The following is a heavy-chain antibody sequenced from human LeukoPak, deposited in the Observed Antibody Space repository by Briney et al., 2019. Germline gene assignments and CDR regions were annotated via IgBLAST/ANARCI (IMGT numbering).Heavy chain of an antibody. D-gene: IGHD6-13*01. CDR3: ARHPSSSWAFDY. CDR1: GGSIISSSYY. CDR2: IYYGGDT. J-gene: IGHJ4*02. V-gene: IGHV4-39*01. Sequence: SETLSLTCSVSGGSIISSSYYWGWVRQPPGKGLELIGSIYYGGDTYDNPSLKSRVTMSVDMSKNQFSLTLSSVTAADTAVYYCARHPSSSWAFDYWGQGALVTVSS.